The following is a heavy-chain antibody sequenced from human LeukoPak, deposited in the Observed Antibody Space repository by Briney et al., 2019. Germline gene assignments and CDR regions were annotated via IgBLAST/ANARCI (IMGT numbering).Heavy chain of an antibody. CDR3: TRGGLSGSYLYYYYYMDV. D-gene: IGHD1-26*01. CDR2: INSDGSST. J-gene: IGHJ6*03. CDR1: GFTFSSYW. V-gene: IGHV3-74*01. Sequence: GGSLRLSCAASGFTFSSYWMHWVRQAPGKGLVWVSRINSDGSSTSYADSVKGRFTISRDNAKNTLYLQMNSLRAEDTALYYCTRGGLSGSYLYYYYYMDVWGKGTTVTVSS.